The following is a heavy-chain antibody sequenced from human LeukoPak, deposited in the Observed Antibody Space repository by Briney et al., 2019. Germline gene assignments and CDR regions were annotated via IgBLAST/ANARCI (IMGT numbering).Heavy chain of an antibody. J-gene: IGHJ4*02. V-gene: IGHV3-66*01. CDR1: GFTVSSNF. CDR3: ARGRGCSSMSCYPDY. CDR2: IYSGGST. D-gene: IGHD2-2*01. Sequence: GGSLRLSCAASGFTVSSNFMSWVRQAPGKGLEWVSVIYSGGSTYYADSVKGRFTISRDNSKNTLYLQMNSLRVEDTAVYYCARGRGCSSMSCYPDYWGQGTLVTVSS.